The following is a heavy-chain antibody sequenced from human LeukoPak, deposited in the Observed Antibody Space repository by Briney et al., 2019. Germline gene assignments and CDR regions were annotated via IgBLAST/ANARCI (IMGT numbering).Heavy chain of an antibody. Sequence: PGGSLRLSCAASGFTFSSYSMNWVRQAPGKGLEWVSSITSSNNYIYYGDSVKGRFTISRDDAKNSLFLQMNSRRAEDTATYYCARGEFGDYYYFYMDVWGKGTTVTVSS. J-gene: IGHJ6*03. CDR2: ITSSNNYI. CDR3: ARGEFGDYYYFYMDV. V-gene: IGHV3-21*01. D-gene: IGHD2/OR15-2a*01. CDR1: GFTFSSYS.